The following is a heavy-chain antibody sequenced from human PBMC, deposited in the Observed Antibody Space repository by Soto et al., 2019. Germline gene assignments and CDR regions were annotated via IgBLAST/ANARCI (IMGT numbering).Heavy chain of an antibody. CDR3: ARLSSGQNPRSDAFDI. CDR2: IYPGDSDT. CDR1: GYSFTSYW. Sequence: EVQLVQSGAEVKKPGESLKISCKGSGYSFTSYWIGWVRQMPGKGLEWMGIIYPGDSDTRYSPSFQGQVTISADKSISTAYLQWSSLKASDTAMYYCARLSSGQNPRSDAFDIWGQGTMVTVSS. V-gene: IGHV5-51*01. D-gene: IGHD3-22*01. J-gene: IGHJ3*02.